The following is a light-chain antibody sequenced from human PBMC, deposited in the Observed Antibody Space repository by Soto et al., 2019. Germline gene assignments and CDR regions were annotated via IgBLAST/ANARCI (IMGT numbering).Light chain of an antibody. J-gene: IGKJ4*01. CDR1: QSVSSIF. CDR2: GAS. Sequence: EIVLTQSRGTLSLSPGERAPLSCMSSQSVSSIFLTWYQQKPGQAPRVPSYGASSRATGIPDRFSGSGSGTDFTLTISRLEPEDFAVYYCQQYGSSRLTFGGGTKVDI. V-gene: IGKV3-20*01. CDR3: QQYGSSRLT.